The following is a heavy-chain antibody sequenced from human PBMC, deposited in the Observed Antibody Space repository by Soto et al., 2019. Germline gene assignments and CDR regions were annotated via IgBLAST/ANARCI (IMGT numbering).Heavy chain of an antibody. CDR3: ASSSGGRYYDY. J-gene: IGHJ4*02. V-gene: IGHV4-31*03. Sequence: QVQLQESGPGLVKPSQTLSLTCTVSGGSISSGGYYWSWIRQHPGKVLEWIGYIYYSGSTYYNPSLKSRVTIPGDTSKNQVSLKLSSVTAADTAVYYCASSSGGRYYDYWGQGTLVTVSS. CDR1: GGSISSGGYY. CDR2: IYYSGST. D-gene: IGHD2-15*01.